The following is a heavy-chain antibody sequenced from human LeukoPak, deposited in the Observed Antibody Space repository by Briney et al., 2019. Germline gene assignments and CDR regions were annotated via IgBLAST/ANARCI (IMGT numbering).Heavy chain of an antibody. Sequence: PGGSLRLSCVASEFTFSSYWMTWVRQAPGKGLEWVANIKPDGSDEYYVDSVKGRFAISRDNAKNSLYLQMNSLRAEDTAVYYCARVRDGSNSCLDYWGQGTLVTVSS. J-gene: IGHJ4*02. CDR2: IKPDGSDE. CDR3: ARVRDGSNSCLDY. CDR1: EFTFSSYW. D-gene: IGHD6-13*01. V-gene: IGHV3-7*04.